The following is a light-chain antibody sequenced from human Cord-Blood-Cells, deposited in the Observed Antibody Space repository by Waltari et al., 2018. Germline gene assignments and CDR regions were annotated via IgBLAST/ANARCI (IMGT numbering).Light chain of an antibody. J-gene: IGKJ1*01. Sequence: DIQMTQSPSTLSASVGDRITITCRASQSISSWLDWYQQKPGKAPKLLIYDASSLESGVPSRFSGSGSVTEFTLTISSLQPDDFATYYCQQYNSYSWTFGQGTKVEIK. CDR1: QSISSW. V-gene: IGKV1-5*01. CDR3: QQYNSYSWT. CDR2: DAS.